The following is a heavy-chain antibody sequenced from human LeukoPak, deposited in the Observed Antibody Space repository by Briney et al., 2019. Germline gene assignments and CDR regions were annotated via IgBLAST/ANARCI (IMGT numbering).Heavy chain of an antibody. CDR3: ARDSANVVGAKSIFDY. CDR1: GFTFSMYW. V-gene: IGHV3-21*01. Sequence: GGSLRLSCVASGFTFSMYWMGWVRRAPGKGLEWVSSISGSSSYIYYADSVKGRFTISRDNAKNSLHLQMSSLRAEDTAVYYCARDSANVVGAKSIFDYWGQGALVTVSS. CDR2: ISGSSSYI. D-gene: IGHD1-26*01. J-gene: IGHJ4*02.